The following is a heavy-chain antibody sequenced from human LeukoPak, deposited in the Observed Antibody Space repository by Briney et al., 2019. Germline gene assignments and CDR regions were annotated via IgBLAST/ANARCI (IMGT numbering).Heavy chain of an antibody. CDR2: IIPILGIA. D-gene: IGHD6-19*01. Sequence: SVKVPCKASGGTFSSYAISWVRQAPGQGLEWMGRIIPILGIANYAQKFQGRVTITADKSTSTAYMELSSLRSEDTAVYYCARVAGIAVAGIDYWGQGTLVTVSS. V-gene: IGHV1-69*04. CDR3: ARVAGIAVAGIDY. J-gene: IGHJ4*02. CDR1: GGTFSSYA.